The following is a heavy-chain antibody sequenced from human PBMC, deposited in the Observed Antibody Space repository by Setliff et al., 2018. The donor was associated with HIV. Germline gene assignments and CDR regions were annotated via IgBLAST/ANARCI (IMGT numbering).Heavy chain of an antibody. Sequence: GASVKVSCKASGGTFSSYGITWVRQAPGQGLEWMGMVYPSDGSTSYAQKFQGRVTMTRDTSTSTIYMELNSLTSEDTAVYYCARQFNDYGDYLERNFDYWGQGTLVTVSS. CDR1: GGTFSSYG. V-gene: IGHV1-46*01. CDR3: ARQFNDYGDYLERNFDY. D-gene: IGHD4-17*01. CDR2: VYPSDGST. J-gene: IGHJ4*02.